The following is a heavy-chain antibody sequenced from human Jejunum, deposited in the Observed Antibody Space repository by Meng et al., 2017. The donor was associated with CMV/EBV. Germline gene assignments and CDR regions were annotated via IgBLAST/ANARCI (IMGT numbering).Heavy chain of an antibody. CDR1: GFTFRNSA. CDR3: TKGVSGPLYYFDH. V-gene: IGHV3-23*01. Sequence: SGFTFRNSAMRWVRQALGKGLEWVSSISGSGGDKFYADSVRGRFTISRDNSKNTVYLQMNGLGAEDTAVYYCTKGVSGPLYYFDHWGQGRLVTVSS. J-gene: IGHJ4*02. D-gene: IGHD2-15*01. CDR2: ISGSGGDK.